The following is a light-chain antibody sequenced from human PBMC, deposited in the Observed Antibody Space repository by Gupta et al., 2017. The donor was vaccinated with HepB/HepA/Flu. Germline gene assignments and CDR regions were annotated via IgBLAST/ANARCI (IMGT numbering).Light chain of an antibody. Sequence: DIQLTQSPSFLSASVGDRVTITCRASQGISSYLAWYQQKPGKAPKLLIYAASTLQSGVPSRFSGSGSGTEFTLTISILQPEDFATYYCQQLNSYLWTFGQGTKVEIK. CDR3: QQLNSYLWT. CDR1: QGISSY. CDR2: AAS. J-gene: IGKJ1*01. V-gene: IGKV1-9*01.